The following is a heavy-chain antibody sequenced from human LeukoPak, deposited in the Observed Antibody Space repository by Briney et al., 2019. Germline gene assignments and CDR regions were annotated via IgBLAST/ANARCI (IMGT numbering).Heavy chain of an antibody. CDR3: TRDHNSDYDLLDY. Sequence: GGSLRLSCTASGFTFGDYAMSWVRQAPGKGLEWVGFIRSKAYGGTIEYAASVKGRFTISRDDSKSIAYLQMNSLKTEDTAVYYCTRDHNSDYDLLDYWGQGTLVTVSS. CDR2: IRSKAYGGTI. D-gene: IGHD5-12*01. CDR1: GFTFGDYA. V-gene: IGHV3-49*04. J-gene: IGHJ4*02.